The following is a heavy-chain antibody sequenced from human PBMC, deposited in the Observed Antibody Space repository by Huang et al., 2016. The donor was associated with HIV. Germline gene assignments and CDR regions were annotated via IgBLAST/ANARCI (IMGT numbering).Heavy chain of an antibody. D-gene: IGHD3-3*01. CDR3: AKGSERSLTGPKYQYYFDY. V-gene: IGHV3-23*01. J-gene: IGHJ4*02. CDR1: IFTFSTSA. Sequence: EVQLLESGGGLVKHGGSLRLSCAASIFTFSTSAMSWVRQAPGKVLEWVAGISGSGSSTYYGDSVKGLFTISRDNSRNTLYLQMKSLRVEDTAIYYCAKGSERSLTGPKYQYYFDYWGQGTLVTVSS. CDR2: ISGSGSST.